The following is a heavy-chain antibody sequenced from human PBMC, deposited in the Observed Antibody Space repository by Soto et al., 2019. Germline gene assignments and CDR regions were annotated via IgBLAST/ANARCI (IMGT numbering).Heavy chain of an antibody. V-gene: IGHV4-61*08. CDR3: ARVKRSTSRLDP. J-gene: IGHJ5*02. Sequence: SEILSLTCSVSGDSVSSGAYYWSWIRQPPGKGLEWIGYVYYSGSTSYNPSLETGVTISVDTSKNQFSLKLTSVTPADTAIYYCARVKRSTSRLDPWGQGTLVTVS. CDR1: GDSVSSGAYY. D-gene: IGHD1-26*01. CDR2: VYYSGST.